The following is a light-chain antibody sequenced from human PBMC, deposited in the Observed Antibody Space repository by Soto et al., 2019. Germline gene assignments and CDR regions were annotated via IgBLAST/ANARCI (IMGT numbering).Light chain of an antibody. V-gene: IGLV2-14*01. CDR1: SSDVGLYDY. CDR2: AVS. CDR3: SSYTSDSSYV. J-gene: IGLJ1*01. Sequence: QSVVTHPASVSGSPGQSITISCTGTSSDVGLYDYVSWYQQHPGKAPQLMIYAVSNRPSGVSNRFSASKSGNTASLFISGLQAEDEADYYCSSYTSDSSYVFGSGTKVTVL.